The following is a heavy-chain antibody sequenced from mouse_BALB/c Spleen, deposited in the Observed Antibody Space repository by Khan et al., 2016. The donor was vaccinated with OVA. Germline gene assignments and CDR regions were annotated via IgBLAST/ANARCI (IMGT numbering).Heavy chain of an antibody. CDR1: GFSLTSYG. CDR3: ARNYDYDEGLAY. D-gene: IGHD2-4*01. J-gene: IGHJ3*01. CDR2: IWSCGST. Sequence: QVQLKQSGPGLVQPSQSLSITCTVSGFSLTSYGVHWVRQSPGKGLEWLGVIWSCGSTDYNAAFISRLSISTDNSKSQVFFKMNSLQANDSAIYYCARNYDYDEGLAYWGQGTLVTVSA. V-gene: IGHV2-2*02.